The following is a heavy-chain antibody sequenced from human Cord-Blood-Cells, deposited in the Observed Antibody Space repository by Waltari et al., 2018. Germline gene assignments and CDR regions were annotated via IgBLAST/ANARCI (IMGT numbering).Heavy chain of an antibody. CDR1: GGSISSGGYY. CDR2: IYYSGST. Sequence: QVQLQESGPGLVKPSQTLSLTCTVSGGSISSGGYYWSWIRQHPGKGLEWIGYIYYSGSTYYNPSLKSRVTISVDTSKNQFSLKLSSVTAADTAVYYCARGGVIVVVPAAIPGWFDPWGQGTLVTVSS. CDR3: ARGGVIVVVPAAIPGWFDP. V-gene: IGHV4-31*03. D-gene: IGHD2-2*02. J-gene: IGHJ5*02.